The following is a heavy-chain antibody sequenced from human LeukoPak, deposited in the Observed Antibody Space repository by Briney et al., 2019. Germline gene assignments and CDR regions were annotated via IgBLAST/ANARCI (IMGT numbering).Heavy chain of an antibody. D-gene: IGHD1-26*01. CDR2: INRDGSST. V-gene: IGHV3-74*01. CDR1: GFTFGSHW. J-gene: IGHJ4*02. CDR3: AREIVGAREFDY. Sequence: GGSLRLSCAASGFTFGSHWMHWVRQAPGKGLVWVSRINRDGSSTSYADSVKGRLTISRDNAKNTLYLQMNSLRAEDTAVYYCAREIVGAREFDYWGQGTLVTVSS.